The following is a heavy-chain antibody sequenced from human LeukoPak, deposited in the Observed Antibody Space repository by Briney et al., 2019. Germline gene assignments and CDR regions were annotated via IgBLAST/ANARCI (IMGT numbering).Heavy chain of an antibody. Sequence: SDTLSLTCAVYGESLNYYYWSWIRQSPGKGLEWIGDIFDGKTIKYNPSLKSRVTISAATSSQQFSLNLKSVTAADTAVYFCASGAWAARLNSWAQGALVIVSS. CDR1: GESLNYYY. J-gene: IGHJ4*02. CDR3: ASGAWAARLNS. CDR2: IFDGKTI. D-gene: IGHD4-23*01. V-gene: IGHV4-34*12.